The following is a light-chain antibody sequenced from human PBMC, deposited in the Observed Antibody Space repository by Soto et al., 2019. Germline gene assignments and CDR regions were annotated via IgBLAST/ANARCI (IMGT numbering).Light chain of an antibody. V-gene: IGKV1-27*01. CDR2: AAS. J-gene: IGKJ2*01. Sequence: DIQMTQSPSSLSASVGDRVTITCRARQGISNYLAWYQQKPAKVPKLLIYAASTLQSGVPSRFSGSGSGTDFTLTISSLQPEDVATYYCQKYNSARYTFGQGNKLEIK. CDR1: QGISNY. CDR3: QKYNSARYT.